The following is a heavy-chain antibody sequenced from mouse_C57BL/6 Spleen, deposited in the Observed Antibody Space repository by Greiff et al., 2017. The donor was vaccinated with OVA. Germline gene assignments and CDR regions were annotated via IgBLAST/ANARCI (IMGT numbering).Heavy chain of an antibody. Sequence: VKVVESGAELVKPGASVKISCKASGYAFSSYWMNWVKQRPGKGLEWIGQIYPGDGDTNYNGKFKGKATLTADKSSSTAYMQLSSLTSEDSAVYFCARSHMITTHYYAMDYWGQGTSVTVSS. CDR1: GYAFSSYW. CDR2: IYPGDGDT. D-gene: IGHD2-4*01. V-gene: IGHV1-80*01. CDR3: ARSHMITTHYYAMDY. J-gene: IGHJ4*01.